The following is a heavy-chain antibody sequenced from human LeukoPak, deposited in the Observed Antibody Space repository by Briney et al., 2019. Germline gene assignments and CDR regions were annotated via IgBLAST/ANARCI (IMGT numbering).Heavy chain of an antibody. J-gene: IGHJ4*02. CDR1: GFTFSSYG. CDR2: IRYEGSNK. Sequence: GGSLRLSCAASGFTFSSYGMHWVRQAPGKGLEWVAFIRYEGSNKYYADSVKGRFTISRDNSKNTLYLQMNSLRAEDTAVYYCAKDRGPYYYGSGSYYAFDYWGQGTLVTVSS. V-gene: IGHV3-30*02. CDR3: AKDRGPYYYGSGSYYAFDY. D-gene: IGHD3-10*01.